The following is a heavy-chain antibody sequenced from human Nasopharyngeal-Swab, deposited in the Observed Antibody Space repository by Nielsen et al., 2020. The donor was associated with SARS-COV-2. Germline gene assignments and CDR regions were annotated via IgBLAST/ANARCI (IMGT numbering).Heavy chain of an antibody. J-gene: IGHJ6*03. CDR3: ARVTPVNYYSYYMDV. Sequence: ASVKVSCKASGYTFTSYAMHWVRQAPGQRLECMGWISAGNGNTKYSQNFQGRVAITRDTSASTVYMELGSLGSEDMAVYYCARVTPVNYYSYYMDVWGKGTTVTVSS. CDR2: ISAGNGNT. CDR1: GYTFTSYA. V-gene: IGHV1-3*01.